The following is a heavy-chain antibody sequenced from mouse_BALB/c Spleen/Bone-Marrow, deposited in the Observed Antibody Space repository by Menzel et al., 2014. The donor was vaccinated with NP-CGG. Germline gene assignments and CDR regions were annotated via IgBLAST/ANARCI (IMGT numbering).Heavy chain of an antibody. CDR3: XXXXXTAWFAY. V-gene: IGHV2-9*02. CDR2: IWAGGST. Sequence: VQLQQSGPGLVAPSQSLSITCTVSGFSLTSYGVHWVRQPPGKGLEWLGVIWAGGSTNYNSALMSRLSISKDNSKSQVFLKMNSLQTDDTAXXXXXXXXXTAWFAYWGQGTLVTVSA. J-gene: IGHJ3*01. CDR1: GFSLTSYG.